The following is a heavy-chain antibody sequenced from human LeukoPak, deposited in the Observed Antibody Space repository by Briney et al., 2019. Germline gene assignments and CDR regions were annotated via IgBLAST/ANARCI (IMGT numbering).Heavy chain of an antibody. Sequence: AGTLRLYCAASGFTFVNYWMHWVRQAPGKGLVWVTRTNSDGGNTTYEDFAKGRFGIARDNAKDTLYLQLNSLRDEDTAVYFCARDISVADGFDYWGQGTLVTVSS. V-gene: IGHV3-74*01. J-gene: IGHJ4*02. D-gene: IGHD6-19*01. CDR1: GFTFVNYW. CDR3: ARDISVADGFDY. CDR2: TNSDGGNT.